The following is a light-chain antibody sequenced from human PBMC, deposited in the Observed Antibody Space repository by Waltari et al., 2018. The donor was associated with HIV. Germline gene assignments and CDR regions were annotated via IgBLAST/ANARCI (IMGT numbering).Light chain of an antibody. V-gene: IGLV1-44*01. CDR1: SSNIGINT. CDR2: SSN. J-gene: IGLJ3*02. CDR3: AAWDDRLNGWV. Sequence: QSVLTQPPSASGTPGQRVTISCSGSSSNIGINTVNWYQHLPGTAPKLLIYSSNQRPSGVPDRFSGSKSGTSASLAISGLQSEHEADYYCAAWDDRLNGWVFGGGTKLTVL.